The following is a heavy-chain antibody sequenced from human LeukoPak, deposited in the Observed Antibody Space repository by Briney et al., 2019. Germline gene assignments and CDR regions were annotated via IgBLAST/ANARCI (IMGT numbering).Heavy chain of an antibody. Sequence: KSSETLSLTCAVYGGSFSGYYWSWIRQPPGKGLEWIGEINHSGSTNYNPSLKSRVTISVDTSKNQFSLKLSSVTAADTAVYYCARVRVRGNYYYGMDVWGQGTTVTVSS. CDR2: INHSGST. CDR3: ARVRVRGNYYYGMDV. J-gene: IGHJ6*02. D-gene: IGHD3-10*01. CDR1: GGSFSGYY. V-gene: IGHV4-34*01.